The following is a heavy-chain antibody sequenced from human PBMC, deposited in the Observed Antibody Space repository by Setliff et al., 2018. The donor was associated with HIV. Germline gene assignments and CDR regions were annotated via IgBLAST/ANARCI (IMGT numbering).Heavy chain of an antibody. CDR2: MTSDSRTI. D-gene: IGHD5-18*01. Sequence: LSLSCAASGFSFSTHSMHWVRQAPGKGLEWVAYMTSDSRTIYYADSVKGRFTISRDNAKNSLYLQLNSLRAEDTAIYFCARDDGGYTFGVFFDYWGRGTPVTVSS. CDR3: ARDDGGYTFGVFFDY. J-gene: IGHJ4*02. CDR1: GFSFSTHS. V-gene: IGHV3-48*04.